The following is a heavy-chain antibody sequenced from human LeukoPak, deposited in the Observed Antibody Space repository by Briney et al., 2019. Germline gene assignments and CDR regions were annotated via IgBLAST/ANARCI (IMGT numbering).Heavy chain of an antibody. D-gene: IGHD4-17*01. Sequence: SVKVSCKASGYTFTGYYMHWVRQAPGQGLEWMGWINPNSGGTNYAQKFQGRVTMTRDTSISTAYMELSRLRSDDTAVYYCARDRDYGEALDYWGQGTLVTVSS. J-gene: IGHJ4*02. CDR2: INPNSGGT. CDR1: GYTFTGYY. V-gene: IGHV1-2*02. CDR3: ARDRDYGEALDY.